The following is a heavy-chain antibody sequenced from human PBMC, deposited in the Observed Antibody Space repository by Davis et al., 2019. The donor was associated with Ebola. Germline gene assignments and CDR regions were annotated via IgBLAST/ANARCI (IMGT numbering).Heavy chain of an antibody. D-gene: IGHD1-26*01. CDR1: GFIFSDSW. CDR2: VSDDGRRQ. CDR3: ARDRANILGFDF. Sequence: GESLKISCTASGFIFSDSWMHWVRQTPDKGLEWVARVSDDGRRQKYADSIKGRFTISRDNSGNTVYLQMNSLREEDTAVFYCARDRANILGFDFWGRGALVTVSS. V-gene: IGHV3-30*03. J-gene: IGHJ4*02.